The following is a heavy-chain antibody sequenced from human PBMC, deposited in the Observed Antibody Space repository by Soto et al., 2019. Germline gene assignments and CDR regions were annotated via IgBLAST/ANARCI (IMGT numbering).Heavy chain of an antibody. V-gene: IGHV3-9*01. Sequence: GGSLRLSCAASGFTFDDYARQWVRQAPGKGLEWVSGISWNSGSIGYADSVKGRFTISRDNAKNCLYLQMNSLRAEDTALYYCAKDTSEYHGSFYAFDIWGQVTMVIGSS. CDR2: ISWNSGSI. CDR1: GFTFDDYA. J-gene: IGHJ3*02. D-gene: IGHD3-10*01. CDR3: AKDTSEYHGSFYAFDI.